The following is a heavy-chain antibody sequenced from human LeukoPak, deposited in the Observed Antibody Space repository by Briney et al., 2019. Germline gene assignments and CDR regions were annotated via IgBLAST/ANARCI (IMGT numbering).Heavy chain of an antibody. CDR2: INHSGST. CDR3: ARGGITIFGVVIPYNNWFDP. Sequence: SETLSLTCAVYGGSFSGYYWSWIRQPPGKGLEWIGEINHSGSTNYNPSLKSRVTISVDTSKNQFSLKLSSVTAAATAVYYCARGGITIFGVVIPYNNWFDPWGQGTLFTVSS. CDR1: GGSFSGYY. J-gene: IGHJ5*02. D-gene: IGHD3-3*01. V-gene: IGHV4-34*01.